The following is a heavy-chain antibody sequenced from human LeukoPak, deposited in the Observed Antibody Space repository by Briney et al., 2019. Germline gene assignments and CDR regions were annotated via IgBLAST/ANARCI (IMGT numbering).Heavy chain of an antibody. J-gene: IGHJ4*02. V-gene: IGHV3-23*01. CDR1: GFTFSSYS. CDR3: AKDHKVDYDFWSGPFDY. Sequence: PGGSLRLSCAASGFTFSSYSMNWVRQAPGKGLEWVSAISGSGGSTYYADSVNGQFTISRDNSKNTLYLQMNSLRAEDTAVYYCAKDHKVDYDFWSGPFDYWGQGALVTVSS. CDR2: ISGSGGST. D-gene: IGHD3-3*01.